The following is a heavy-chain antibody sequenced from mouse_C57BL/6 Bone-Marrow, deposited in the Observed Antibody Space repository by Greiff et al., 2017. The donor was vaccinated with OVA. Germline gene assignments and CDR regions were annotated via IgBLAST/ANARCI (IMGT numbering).Heavy chain of an antibody. J-gene: IGHJ2*01. CDR2: IDPENGDT. CDR3: TNYSNCHFDY. Sequence: EVQLQQSGAELVRPGASVKLSCTASGFNIKDDYMHWVKQRPEQGLEWIGWIDPENGDTEYASKFQGKATITADTSSNTAYLQLSSLTSEDTAVEYCTNYSNCHFDYWGQGTTLTVSS. V-gene: IGHV14-4*01. CDR1: GFNIKDDY. D-gene: IGHD2-5*01.